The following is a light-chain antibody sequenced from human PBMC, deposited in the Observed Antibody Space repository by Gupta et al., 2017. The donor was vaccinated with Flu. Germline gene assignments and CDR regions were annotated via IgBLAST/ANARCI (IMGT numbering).Light chain of an antibody. J-gene: IGKJ4*01. CDR3: HQEKSLPHT. CDR2: AAS. CDR1: QDIRTW. V-gene: IGKV1D-16*01. Sequence: DIQMTQSPSSLSASVGDRVTITCRASQDIRTWLAWYQQKPDKAPKSLIYAASDSQSRVRSRFSDCGSGIDLTLSIMRLQPEDFATYYCHQEKSLPHTFGGGTKVEIK.